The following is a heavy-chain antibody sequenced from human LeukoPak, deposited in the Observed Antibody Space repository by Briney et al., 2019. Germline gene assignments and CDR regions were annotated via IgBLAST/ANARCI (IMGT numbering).Heavy chain of an antibody. CDR1: GFTFSYG. Sequence: GGSLRLSCAASGFTFSYGMHWVRQAPGKGLEWVTLIQYDGTNKYYADSVKGRFTISRDNSKNTVYLQMNSLRAEDTAVYYCAKGLDYYFDYWGQGTLVTVSS. V-gene: IGHV3-30*02. J-gene: IGHJ4*02. CDR3: AKGLDYYFDY. CDR2: IQYDGTNK. D-gene: IGHD4/OR15-4a*01.